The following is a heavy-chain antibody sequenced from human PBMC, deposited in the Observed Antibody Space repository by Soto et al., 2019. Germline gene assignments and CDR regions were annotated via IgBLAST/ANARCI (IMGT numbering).Heavy chain of an antibody. CDR2: ISGSAGST. J-gene: IGHJ6*02. Sequence: GGSLRLSCAASGFTFSNYAMSWVRQAPGKGLEWVSAISGSAGSTYYADSVKGRFTISRDNSKNTLYLQMNSLRAEDTAVYYCARDAPSSITYYDFWSGSHTPDYYYGMDVWGQGTTVTVSS. V-gene: IGHV3-23*01. D-gene: IGHD3-3*01. CDR3: ARDAPSSITYYDFWSGSHTPDYYYGMDV. CDR1: GFTFSNYA.